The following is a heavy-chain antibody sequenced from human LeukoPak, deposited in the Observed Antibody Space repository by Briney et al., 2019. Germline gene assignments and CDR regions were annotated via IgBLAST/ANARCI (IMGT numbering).Heavy chain of an antibody. D-gene: IGHD6-19*01. V-gene: IGHV4-59*08. CDR3: GRHPFSEPFDY. Sequence: SETLSLTCTVSGGSTTNYYWSWIRQPPGKGLEWIAYVYHTGHSNYNPSLKSRVIISLDTSKNQIPLRVTSVTAADTAVYYCGRHPFSEPFDYWGQGALVTVS. J-gene: IGHJ4*02. CDR1: GGSTTNYY. CDR2: VYHTGHS.